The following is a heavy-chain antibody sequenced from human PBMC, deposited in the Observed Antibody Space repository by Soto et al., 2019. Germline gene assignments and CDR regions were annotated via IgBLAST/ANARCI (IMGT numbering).Heavy chain of an antibody. Sequence: GASVKVSCKTSGYTFAAYYIHWVRQAPGQGLEWMGWINPTSGATDYAMKFQDRVTMTRDTSFSTAYMELSRLRSDDTAVYYCARDPDYGDYWGYYFDYWGQGTLVTVSS. CDR1: GYTFAAYY. V-gene: IGHV1-2*02. CDR3: ARDPDYGDYWGYYFDY. CDR2: INPTSGAT. J-gene: IGHJ4*02. D-gene: IGHD4-17*01.